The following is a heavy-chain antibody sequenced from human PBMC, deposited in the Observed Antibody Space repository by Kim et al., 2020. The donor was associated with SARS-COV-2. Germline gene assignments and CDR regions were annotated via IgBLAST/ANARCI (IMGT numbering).Heavy chain of an antibody. Sequence: SHDGNNEYHADSVKGRFTISRDDSKNTLYLQMNSLGTEDTAMYYCAGAAHWGQGTLVTVSS. V-gene: IGHV3-30-3*01. CDR3: AGAAH. CDR2: SHDGNNE. J-gene: IGHJ4*02.